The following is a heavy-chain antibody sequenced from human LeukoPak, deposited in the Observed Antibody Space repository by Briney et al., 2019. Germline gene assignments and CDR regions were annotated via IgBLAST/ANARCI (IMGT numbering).Heavy chain of an antibody. J-gene: IGHJ4*02. V-gene: IGHV4-31*03. D-gene: IGHD6-13*01. CDR2: IYYSGST. CDR1: GGSISSGGYY. CDR3: ARSTSAGGIFDY. Sequence: PSETLSLTCTVSGGSISSGGYYCSWIRQHPGKGLEWIGYIYYSGSTYYNPSLKSRVTISVDTSKNQFSLKLSSVTAADTAVYYCARSTSAGGIFDYWGQGTLVTVSS.